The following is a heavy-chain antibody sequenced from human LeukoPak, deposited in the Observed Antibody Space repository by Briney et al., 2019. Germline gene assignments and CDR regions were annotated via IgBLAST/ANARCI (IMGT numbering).Heavy chain of an antibody. V-gene: IGHV4-59*01. CDR1: GDSFSSYY. D-gene: IGHD3-16*01. CDR3: ARVGRGDHTWGSYYCDH. J-gene: IGHJ4*02. Sequence: PSETLPLTCTVSGDSFSSYYWSWLRQPPGKGLEWIGYISSGGRTSYNPSPQSRVTISVDTSKNQFSLKLRSVTAADTAVYYCARVGRGDHTWGSYYCDHWGQGTLVSVSS. CDR2: ISSGGRT.